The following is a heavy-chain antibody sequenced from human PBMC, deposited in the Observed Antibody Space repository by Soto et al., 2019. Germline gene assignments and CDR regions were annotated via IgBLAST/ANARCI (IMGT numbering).Heavy chain of an antibody. CDR3: ARTVGYCTNGVCYNYYYYGMDV. J-gene: IGHJ6*02. D-gene: IGHD2-8*01. CDR2: INAGNGNT. Sequence: ASVKVSCKASGYTFTSYAMHCVRQAPGQRLEWMGWINAGNGNTKYSQKFQGRVTITRDTSASTAYMELSSLRSEDTAVYYCARTVGYCTNGVCYNYYYYGMDVWGQGTTVTVSS. CDR1: GYTFTSYA. V-gene: IGHV1-3*01.